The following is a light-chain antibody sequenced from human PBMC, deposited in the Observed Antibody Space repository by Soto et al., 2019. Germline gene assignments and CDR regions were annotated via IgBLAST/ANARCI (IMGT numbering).Light chain of an antibody. CDR3: LQYSSHSWT. J-gene: IGKJ1*01. CDR1: RSISDW. CDR2: DAS. Sequence: DIQMTQSPSTLSPSVGDRVTITCRASRSISDWLAWYQQKPGKAPKLLIFDASSLKSGVPSRFSGSGSGTECTLTISGLQPDDFATYDCLQYSSHSWTFGQGIKVEIK. V-gene: IGKV1-5*01.